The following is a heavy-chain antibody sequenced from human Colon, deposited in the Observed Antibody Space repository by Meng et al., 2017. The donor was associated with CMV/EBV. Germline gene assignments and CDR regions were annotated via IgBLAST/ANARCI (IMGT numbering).Heavy chain of an antibody. V-gene: IGHV1-2*02. CDR1: GCIFFGYV. CDR2: INPIAGGT. J-gene: IGHJ4*02. Sequence: QVPVEELWAEVKRPGALVKVCCKASGCIFFGYVMYCVRQAPGRGLEWLGAINPIAGGTNSVQKSQGSVTMTRDTYKIPAYMELSRLRADAYAVYYCACLLGGDCDYWGQGTLVTVSS. D-gene: IGHD3-16*01. CDR3: ACLLGGDCDY.